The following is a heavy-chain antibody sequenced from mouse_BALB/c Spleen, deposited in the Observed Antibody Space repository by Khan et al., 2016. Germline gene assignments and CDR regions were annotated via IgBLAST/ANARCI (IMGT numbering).Heavy chain of an antibody. Sequence: VQLKESGAELVRSGASVKLSCTASAFNIKDYYIHWVKQRPEQGLEWIGWIDPESGDTESVPKFQGKATVTADSSSHTAYLQLSSLTAEYSAVYYCNAIYYGNYIYFDYWGQGTTLTVSS. J-gene: IGHJ2*01. D-gene: IGHD2-1*01. CDR3: NAIYYGNYIYFDY. CDR1: AFNIKDYY. V-gene: IGHV14-4*02. CDR2: IDPESGDT.